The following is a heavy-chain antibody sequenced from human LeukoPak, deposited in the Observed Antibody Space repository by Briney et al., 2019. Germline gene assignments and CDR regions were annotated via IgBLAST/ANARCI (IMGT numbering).Heavy chain of an antibody. D-gene: IGHD3-16*01. V-gene: IGHV3-23*01. CDR1: GFTFSNYA. CDR2: ISGSATT. Sequence: GGSLRLSCVASGFTFSNYAMSWVRQAPGKGLEWVSSISGSATTYYADSVQGRFTISRDNYKNTLYLQMNSLRAEDSAVYYCAKDFHRLGEFDAFDIWGQGTMVTVSS. CDR3: AKDFHRLGEFDAFDI. J-gene: IGHJ3*02.